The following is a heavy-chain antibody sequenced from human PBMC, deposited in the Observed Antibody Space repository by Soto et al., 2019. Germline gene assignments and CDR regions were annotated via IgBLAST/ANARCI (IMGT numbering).Heavy chain of an antibody. CDR2: IISIFGTP. Sequence: QVQLVQSGAEVKKPGSSVKVSCKASGGTFNSYVFNWVRQAPGQGLEWMGGIISIFGTPNYGQKFQGRVTITADESTSPGFMEWSSLTSADTAIYYCARDLGSGYDPGDYWGQGTLVTVSS. CDR1: GGTFNSYV. D-gene: IGHD5-12*01. J-gene: IGHJ4*02. CDR3: ARDLGSGYDPGDY. V-gene: IGHV1-69*12.